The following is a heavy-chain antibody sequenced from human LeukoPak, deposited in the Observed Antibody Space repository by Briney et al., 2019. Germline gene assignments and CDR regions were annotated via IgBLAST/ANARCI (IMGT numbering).Heavy chain of an antibody. Sequence: PSETLSLTCAVSGYSISSGYYWGWIRQPPGKGPEWIGSIYHSGSTYYNPSLKSRVTISVDTSKNQFSLKLSSVTAADTAVYYCARPPLIVVVIADLDAFDIWGQGTMVTVSS. CDR2: IYHSGST. J-gene: IGHJ3*02. CDR1: GYSISSGYY. V-gene: IGHV4-38-2*01. CDR3: ARPPLIVVVIADLDAFDI. D-gene: IGHD2-21*01.